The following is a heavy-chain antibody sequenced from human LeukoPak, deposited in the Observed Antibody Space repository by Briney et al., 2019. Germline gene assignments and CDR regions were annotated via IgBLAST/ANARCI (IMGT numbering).Heavy chain of an antibody. CDR3: ARDQDYYMDV. CDR1: GGSISNYY. Sequence: KPSETLSLTCTVSGGSISNYYWSWIRQPPGKGLECIGHVYYSGSTDYNPSLKSRLTISVDSSLNQFSLRLSSVTAADTAVYYCARDQDYYMDVWGKGTTVTVSS. J-gene: IGHJ6*03. CDR2: VYYSGST. V-gene: IGHV4-59*12.